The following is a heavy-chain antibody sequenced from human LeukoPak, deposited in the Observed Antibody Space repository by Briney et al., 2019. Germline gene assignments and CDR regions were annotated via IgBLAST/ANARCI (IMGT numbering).Heavy chain of an antibody. Sequence: GGSLRLSCAASGFTFSSYAMSWVRQAPGKGLEWVSAISGSGGSTYYADSVKGRFTISRDNSKNTLYLQMNSLRAEDTAVYYCARVKRDCSGGSCYSYDYWGQGTLVTVSS. CDR2: ISGSGGST. J-gene: IGHJ4*02. CDR1: GFTFSSYA. V-gene: IGHV3-23*01. D-gene: IGHD2-15*01. CDR3: ARVKRDCSGGSCYSYDY.